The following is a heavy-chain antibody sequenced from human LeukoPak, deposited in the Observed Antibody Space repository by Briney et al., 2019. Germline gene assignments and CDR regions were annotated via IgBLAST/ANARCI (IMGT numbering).Heavy chain of an antibody. CDR2: VNHSGST. CDR3: ARASGIAAAAPDY. J-gene: IGHJ4*02. Sequence: SETLSLTCAVYGGSFSDYYWSWIRQPPGKGLEWIGEVNHSGSTDYNPSLKSRVTISVDTSKNQFSLKLSSVTAADTAVYYCARASGIAAAAPDYWGQGTLVTVSS. CDR1: GGSFSDYY. D-gene: IGHD6-13*01. V-gene: IGHV4-34*01.